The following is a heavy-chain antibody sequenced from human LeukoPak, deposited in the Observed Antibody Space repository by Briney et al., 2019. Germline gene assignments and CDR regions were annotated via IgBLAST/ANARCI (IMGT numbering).Heavy chain of an antibody. V-gene: IGHV3-64*04. Sequence: GGSLRLSCSASGFTFSSYSMHWVRQAPGKGLEYVSAVSSDGHSTRYADSVKGRFTISRDNSKNTLYLEMNSLRAEDTAVYFCARARSSTFSYSDYWGQGTLVTVSS. CDR1: GFTFSSYS. J-gene: IGHJ4*02. D-gene: IGHD2-21*01. CDR3: ARARSSTFSYSDY. CDR2: VSSDGHST.